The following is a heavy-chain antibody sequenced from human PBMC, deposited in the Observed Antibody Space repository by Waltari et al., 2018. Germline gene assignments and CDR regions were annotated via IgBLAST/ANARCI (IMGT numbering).Heavy chain of an antibody. V-gene: IGHV4-61*02. CDR2: IFTSGST. J-gene: IGHJ6*02. D-gene: IGHD3-9*01. Sequence: QVQLQESGPGLVRPSQTLSLTCTVSGGSISSGSVYWTWIRHPAGKGLGWVGHIFTSGSTNYNPFLKSRVSVSRDTSENQCSLRLSFVTAAETAVYYCARDEARYYDIMTGGGYYGLDVWGQGTTVTVSS. CDR3: ARDEARYYDIMTGGGYYGLDV. CDR1: GGSISSGSVY.